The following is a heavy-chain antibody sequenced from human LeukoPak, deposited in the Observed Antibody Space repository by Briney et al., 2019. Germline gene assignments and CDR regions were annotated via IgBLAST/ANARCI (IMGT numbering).Heavy chain of an antibody. D-gene: IGHD6-19*01. J-gene: IGHJ4*02. V-gene: IGHV1-24*01. CDR2: FDLDTGDT. CDR3: ATGVPGTYRSNY. CDR1: GYTLTELS. Sequence: GASVKVSCKVSGYTLTELSMHWVRQAPGKGLEWMGGFDLDTGDTIYAQKFQGRVTMTDGTSTDTAYMELSSLRYEDMAVYYCATGVPGTYRSNYWGQGTLVSVSS.